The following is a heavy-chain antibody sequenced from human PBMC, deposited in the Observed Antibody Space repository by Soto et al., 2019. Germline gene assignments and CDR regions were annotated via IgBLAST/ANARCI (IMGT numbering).Heavy chain of an antibody. Sequence: LFLTCTVSGGSISSGGYYWSWIRQHPGKGLEWIGCIYYSGSTYYNPSLKSRVTISVDTSKNQFSLNLSSVTAADTAVYYCARAGHSSSSEGANWFDPWGQGTLVTVSS. CDR1: GGSISSGGYY. CDR2: IYYSGST. D-gene: IGHD6-6*01. CDR3: ARAGHSSSSEGANWFDP. J-gene: IGHJ5*02. V-gene: IGHV4-31*03.